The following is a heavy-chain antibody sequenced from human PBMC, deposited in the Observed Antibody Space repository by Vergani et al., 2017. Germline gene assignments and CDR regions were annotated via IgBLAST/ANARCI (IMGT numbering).Heavy chain of an antibody. D-gene: IGHD2-2*01. CDR1: GFTFDDYA. V-gene: IGHV3-9*01. CDR3: ARGGSTSPQSGSWFDP. Sequence: EVQLVESGGGLVQPGRSLRLSCAASGFTFDDYAMHWVRQAPGKGLEWVSGISWNSGSIGYADSVKGRFTISRDNAKNSLYLQMNSLRAEDTALYYCARGGSTSPQSGSWFDPWGQGTLVTVSS. J-gene: IGHJ5*02. CDR2: ISWNSGSI.